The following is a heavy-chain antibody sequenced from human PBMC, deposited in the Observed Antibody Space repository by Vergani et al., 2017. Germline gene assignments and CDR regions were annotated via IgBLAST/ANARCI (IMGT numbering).Heavy chain of an antibody. CDR2: IKSDGSIT. CDR3: ARARCIETCYMSNGLDS. Sequence: DVHLAESGGGFFQPGGSLRLSCSASGFSFNSYWMHWVRQVPGKGLLWVSRIKSDGSITAYADSVKGRFTISRDNAQNTLYLQMNSLRVEDTGVYYCARARCIETCYMSNGLDSGGQGTLVTVSS. CDR1: GFSFNSYW. V-gene: IGHV3-74*03. D-gene: IGHD2-8*01. J-gene: IGHJ5*01.